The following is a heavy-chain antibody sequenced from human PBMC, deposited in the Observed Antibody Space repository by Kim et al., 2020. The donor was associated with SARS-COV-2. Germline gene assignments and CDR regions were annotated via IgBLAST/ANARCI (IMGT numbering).Heavy chain of an antibody. CDR3: ASGGGQQLVLGWFDP. CDR2: ISSSSSYI. V-gene: IGHV3-21*01. D-gene: IGHD6-13*01. Sequence: GGSLRLSCAASGFTFSSYSMNWVRQAPGKGLEWVSSISSSSSYIYYADSVKGRFTISRDNAKNSLYLQMNSLRAEDTAVYHCASGGGQQLVLGWFDPWGQGTLVTVSS. CDR1: GFTFSSYS. J-gene: IGHJ5*02.